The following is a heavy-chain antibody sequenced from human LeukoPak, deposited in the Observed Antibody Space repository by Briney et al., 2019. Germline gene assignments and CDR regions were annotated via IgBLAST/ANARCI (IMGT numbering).Heavy chain of an antibody. CDR2: ISSSSSTI. Sequence: GGSLRLSCAASGFTFSSYSMNWVRQAPGKGLEWVSYISSSSSTIYYADSVKGRFTISRDNAKNSLYLQMNSLRAEDTAVYYCARAPYYYDSSGGYYYMDVWGKGTTVTVSS. CDR1: GFTFSSYS. CDR3: ARAPYYYDSSGGYYYMDV. V-gene: IGHV3-48*04. D-gene: IGHD3-22*01. J-gene: IGHJ6*03.